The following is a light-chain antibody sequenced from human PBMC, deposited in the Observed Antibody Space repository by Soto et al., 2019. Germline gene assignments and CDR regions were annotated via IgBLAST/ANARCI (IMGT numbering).Light chain of an antibody. Sequence: QSALTQPASVSGSPGQSITISCTGTSSDVGSYNLVSWYQQHPGKAPKLMIYEVSKRASGVSNRFSGSKSCNTASLTISGLQAEDEADYYCCSYAGSSTLVFGGGTKLTVL. J-gene: IGLJ2*01. CDR3: CSYAGSSTLV. CDR1: SSDVGSYNL. V-gene: IGLV2-23*02. CDR2: EVS.